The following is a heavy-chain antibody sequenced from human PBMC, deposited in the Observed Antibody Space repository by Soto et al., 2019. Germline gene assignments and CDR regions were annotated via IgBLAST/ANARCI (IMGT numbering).Heavy chain of an antibody. CDR1: GGSISSYY. CDR3: ARVWGGAFDI. J-gene: IGHJ3*02. CDR2: IYYSGST. Sequence: PSETLSLTCTVSGGSISSYYWSWIRQPPGKGLEWIGYIYYSGSTNYNPSLKSRVTISVDTSKNQFSLKLSFVTVAYTAVYYCARVWGGAFDIWGQGTMFTVSS. D-gene: IGHD3-10*01. V-gene: IGHV4-59*01.